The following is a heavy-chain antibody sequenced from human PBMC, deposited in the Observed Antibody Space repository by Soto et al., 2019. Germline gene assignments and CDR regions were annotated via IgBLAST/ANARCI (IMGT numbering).Heavy chain of an antibody. V-gene: IGHV4-34*01. CDR2: INHSGST. D-gene: IGHD1-26*01. J-gene: IGHJ5*02. Sequence: QVQLQQWGAGLLKPSETLSLTCAVYGGSFSGYYWSWIRQPPGKGLEWIGEINHSGSTNYNPSLKSRVTISGDTSKNQFSLKLSSVTAADTAVYYCARCRRWERDNWFDPWGQGTLVTVSS. CDR1: GGSFSGYY. CDR3: ARCRRWERDNWFDP.